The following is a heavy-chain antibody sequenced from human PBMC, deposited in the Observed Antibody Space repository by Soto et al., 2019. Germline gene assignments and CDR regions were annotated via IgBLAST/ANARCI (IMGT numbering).Heavy chain of an antibody. Sequence: GGSLRLSCAASGFTFSNYWMHWVRQAPGKGLMWVARINSDGSSTTYADSVKGRFTISRDNAKNTLYLQMNSLRAEDTAVYYCARAGTLHLGILYWGQGTLVTVSS. CDR1: GFTFSNYW. CDR2: INSDGSST. D-gene: IGHD3-10*01. V-gene: IGHV3-74*01. J-gene: IGHJ4*02. CDR3: ARAGTLHLGILY.